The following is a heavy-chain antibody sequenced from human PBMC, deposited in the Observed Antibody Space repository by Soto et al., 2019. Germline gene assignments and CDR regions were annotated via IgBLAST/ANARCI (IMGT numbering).Heavy chain of an antibody. V-gene: IGHV3-21*01. D-gene: IGHD5-18*01. J-gene: IGHJ4*02. CDR3: ARALYSYGTSNY. CDR2: ISSSSSYI. CDR1: GFTVSTYV. Sequence: GCVRLSCAASGFTVSTYVMNWVRQAPGKGLEWVSSISSSSSYIYYADSLKGRFTISRDNAKNSLYLQMNSLRAEDTAVYYCARALYSYGTSNYWGQGTLVTVSS.